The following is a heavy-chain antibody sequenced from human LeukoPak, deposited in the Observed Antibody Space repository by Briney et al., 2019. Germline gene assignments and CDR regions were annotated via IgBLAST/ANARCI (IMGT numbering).Heavy chain of an antibody. Sequence: PGGSLRLSCAASGFTFSSYSMNWVRQAPGKGLEWISYISSRSTTIYYADSVKGRFSISRDNAKNSLYLQMNSLRAEDTAMYYCARDSPNTVTTLQYFDYWGQGTLVTVSS. J-gene: IGHJ4*02. CDR3: ARDSPNTVTTLQYFDY. D-gene: IGHD4-17*01. CDR2: ISSRSTTI. CDR1: GFTFSSYS. V-gene: IGHV3-48*01.